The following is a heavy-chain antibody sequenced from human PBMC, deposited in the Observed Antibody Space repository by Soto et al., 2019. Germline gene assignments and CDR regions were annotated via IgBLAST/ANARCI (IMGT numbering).Heavy chain of an antibody. V-gene: IGHV3-11*01. CDR1: GFTFSDYY. CDR3: AKEWGGRGYSGYETNWFDP. CDR2: ISSSDNTI. J-gene: IGHJ5*02. D-gene: IGHD5-12*01. Sequence: GGSLRLSCAASGFTFSDYYMSWIRQAPGKGLEWVSYISSSDNTIFYADSVKGRFTISRDNSKNTLFLQMHSLRADDTAVYYCAKEWGGRGYSGYETNWFDPWGQGTLVTVSS.